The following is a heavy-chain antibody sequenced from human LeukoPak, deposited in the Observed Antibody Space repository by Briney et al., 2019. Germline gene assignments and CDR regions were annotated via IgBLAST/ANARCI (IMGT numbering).Heavy chain of an antibody. V-gene: IGHV4-31*03. CDR2: IYYSGST. CDR1: GGSINSGGYY. D-gene: IGHD2-2*01. CDR3: ARAPAAISWFDP. Sequence: SQTLSLTCTVSGGSINSGGYYWSWIRQHPGKGLEWIGYIYYSGSTYYNPSLKSRVTISVDTSKNQFSLKLTSVTAADTAVYSCARAPAAISWFDPWGQGTLVTVSS. J-gene: IGHJ5*02.